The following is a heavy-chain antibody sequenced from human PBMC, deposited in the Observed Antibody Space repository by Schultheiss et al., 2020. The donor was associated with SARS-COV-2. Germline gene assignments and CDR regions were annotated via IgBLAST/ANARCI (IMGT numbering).Heavy chain of an antibody. CDR2: ISGSGVNT. V-gene: IGHV3-23*01. CDR3: ARGVDTAMVWYFDL. J-gene: IGHJ2*01. D-gene: IGHD5-18*01. CDR1: GFTFSSYA. Sequence: GGSLRLSCAASGFTFSSYAMNWVRQAPGKGLEWVSAISGSGVNTYYADSVKGRFTISRDNSKNTLYLQMNSLRAEDTAVYYCARGVDTAMVWYFDLWGRGTLVTVSS.